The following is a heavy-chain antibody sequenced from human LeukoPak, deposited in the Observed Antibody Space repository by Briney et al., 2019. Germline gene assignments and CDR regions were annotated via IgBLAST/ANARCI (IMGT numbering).Heavy chain of an antibody. CDR2: ISSSSSYI. CDR3: ARDRSGYYDNSGYYYDANAFDI. Sequence: GGSLRLSCAASGFTFSSYSMNWVRQAPGKGLEWVSSISSSSSYIYYADSVKGRFTISRDNAKNSLSLQMNSLRAEDTAVYFCARDRSGYYDNSGYYYDANAFDIWGQGTMVTVSS. V-gene: IGHV3-21*06. CDR1: GFTFSSYS. J-gene: IGHJ3*02. D-gene: IGHD3-22*01.